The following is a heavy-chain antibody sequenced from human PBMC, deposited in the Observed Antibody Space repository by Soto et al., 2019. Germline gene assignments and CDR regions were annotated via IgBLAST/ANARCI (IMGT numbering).Heavy chain of an antibody. J-gene: IGHJ6*02. CDR3: ARAEGYSSSPQGANYYYYGMDV. D-gene: IGHD6-6*01. CDR1: GYTFTGYY. CDR2: INPNSGGT. V-gene: IGHV1-2*02. Sequence: GASVKVSCKASGYTFTGYYMHWVRQAPGQGPEWMGWINPNSGGTNYAQKFQGRVTMTRDTSISTAYMELSRLRSDDTAVYYCARAEGYSSSPQGANYYYYGMDVWGQGTTVTVSS.